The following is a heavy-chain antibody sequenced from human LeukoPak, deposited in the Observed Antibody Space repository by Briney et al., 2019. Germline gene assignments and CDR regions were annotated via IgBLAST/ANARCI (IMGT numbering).Heavy chain of an antibody. V-gene: IGHV1-69*04. Sequence: GASVKVSCKASGGTFSSYAISWVRQAPGQGLEWMGRIIPILGIANYAQKFQGRVTITADKSTSTAYMELSSLRSEDTAVYYCARDGRGYSYGYYNDYWGQGTLVTVSS. CDR2: IIPILGIA. J-gene: IGHJ4*02. CDR1: GGTFSSYA. D-gene: IGHD5-18*01. CDR3: ARDGRGYSYGYYNDY.